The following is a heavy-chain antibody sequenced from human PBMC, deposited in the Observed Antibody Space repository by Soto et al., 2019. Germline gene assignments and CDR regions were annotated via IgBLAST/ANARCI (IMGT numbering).Heavy chain of an antibody. J-gene: IGHJ4*02. D-gene: IGHD6-13*01. Sequence: EVQLLESGGNLVQPGGSLRLSCAASGFTFTTYAMSWVRQAPGKGLEWVSVISGNGGTTYYADSVKGRFTISRDNSKNTLSLQMNSLRAEDTAMYYCAKDQPPRAEGGTVGDYWGQGTLVTVSS. CDR3: AKDQPPRAEGGTVGDY. CDR2: ISGNGGTT. CDR1: GFTFTTYA. V-gene: IGHV3-23*01.